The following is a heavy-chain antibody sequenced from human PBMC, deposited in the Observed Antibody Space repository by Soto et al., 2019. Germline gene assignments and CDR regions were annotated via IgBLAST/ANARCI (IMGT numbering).Heavy chain of an antibody. V-gene: IGHV3-13*01. D-gene: IGHD3-16*01. J-gene: IGHJ4*02. CDR1: GFTFSGFD. CDR2: IGTAGDT. CDR3: Y. Sequence: GGSLRLSCEASGFTFSGFDMHCVRQPTGKGLEWVSTIGTAGDTYYAVSVKGRFTISRDNAKNSLSLQMNSLRALGLTEDFDYWGQGTLVTVSS.